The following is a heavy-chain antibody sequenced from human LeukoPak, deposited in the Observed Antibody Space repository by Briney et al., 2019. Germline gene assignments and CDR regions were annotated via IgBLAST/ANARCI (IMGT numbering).Heavy chain of an antibody. D-gene: IGHD5/OR15-5a*01. V-gene: IGHV4-38-2*02. Sequence: PSETLSLTCTVSGGSISSGYYWGWIRQPPGKGLEWIGSIYHSGITYYNHFNSSLKSRVTISIDTSKNQFSLRLTSVTAADTAVYFCATLVSTRYYFDYWGQGTLVTVSS. CDR3: ATLVSTRYYFDY. CDR1: GGSISSGYY. J-gene: IGHJ4*02. CDR2: IYHSGIT.